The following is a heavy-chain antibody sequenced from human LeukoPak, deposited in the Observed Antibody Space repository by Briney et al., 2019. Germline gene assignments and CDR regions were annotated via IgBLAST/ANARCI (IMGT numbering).Heavy chain of an antibody. Sequence: GGSLRLSCAASGFTFSSYWMSWVRQAPGKGLEWVANIKQDGSEKYYVDSVKGRFTISRDNAKNSLYLQMNSLRAEDTAVYYCARDVTEWLRGYCYYGMDVWGKGTTVTVSS. D-gene: IGHD5-12*01. V-gene: IGHV3-7*03. CDR3: ARDVTEWLRGYCYYGMDV. CDR2: IKQDGSEK. J-gene: IGHJ6*04. CDR1: GFTFSSYW.